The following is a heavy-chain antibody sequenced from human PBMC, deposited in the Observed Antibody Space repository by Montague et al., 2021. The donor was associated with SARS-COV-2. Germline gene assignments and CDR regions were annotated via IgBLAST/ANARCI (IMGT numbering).Heavy chain of an antibody. CDR2: INDSGST. J-gene: IGHJ6*02. Sequence: SETLSLTCTIHGGSFSGGSFSGFYWNWFRQAPGKWLEWIGEINDSGSTNYKPSLRSRVTISVDKSDNQLSLSLRSVTAADTGVYYCARDASSSRWLRGRERYHFYPMDVWGQGTTVTVSS. CDR1: GGSFSGFY. V-gene: IGHV4-34*01. CDR3: ARDASSSRWLRGRERYHFYPMDV. D-gene: IGHD2-2*01.